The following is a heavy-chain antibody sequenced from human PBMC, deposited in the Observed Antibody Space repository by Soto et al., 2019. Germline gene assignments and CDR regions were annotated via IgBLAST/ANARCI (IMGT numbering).Heavy chain of an antibody. CDR2: ISYDGSNK. D-gene: IGHD1-7*01. CDR3: ARDFNGNYLLEY. V-gene: IGHV3-30-3*01. CDR1: GFTFSSYA. J-gene: IGHJ4*02. Sequence: QVQLVESGGGVVQPGRSLRLSCAASGFTFSSYAMHWVRQAPGKGLEWVAVISYDGSNKYYADSVKGRFTISRDNYKNPLYLQMNSLRAEDTAVYSCARDFNGNYLLEYWGQGTLVTVSS.